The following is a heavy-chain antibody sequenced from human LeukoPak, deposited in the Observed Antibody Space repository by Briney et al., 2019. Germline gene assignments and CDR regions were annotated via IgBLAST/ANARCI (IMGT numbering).Heavy chain of an antibody. CDR2: ISCNSGSI. CDR3: AKVTPRYYYYYGMDV. CDR1: GFTFDDYA. J-gene: IGHJ6*02. V-gene: IGHV3-9*01. Sequence: GGSLRLSCAASGFTFDDYAMHWVRQAPGKGLEWVSGISCNSGSIGYADSVKGRFTISRDNAKNSLYLQMNSLRAEDTALYYCAKVTPRYYYYYGMDVWGQGTTVTVSS.